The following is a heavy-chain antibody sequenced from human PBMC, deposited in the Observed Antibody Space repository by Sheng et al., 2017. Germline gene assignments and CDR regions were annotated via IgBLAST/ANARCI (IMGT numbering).Heavy chain of an antibody. V-gene: IGHV1-18*01. CDR1: GYTFTSHG. J-gene: IGHJ3*02. CDR3: ARDKVELPLRPFDI. D-gene: IGHD1-7*01. CDR2: ISGYNGNT. Sequence: QVQLVQSGPEVKNPGASVKVSCKPSGYTFTSHGISWVRQAPGQGLEWMGWISGYNGNTNYAQKVQGRVYMTTDTSTSTAYMELRSLISDDTAVYYCARDKVELPLRPFDIWGQGTMVTVSS.